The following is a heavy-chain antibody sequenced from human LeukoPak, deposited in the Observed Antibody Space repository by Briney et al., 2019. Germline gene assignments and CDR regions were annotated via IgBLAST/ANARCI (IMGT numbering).Heavy chain of an antibody. J-gene: IGHJ6*02. CDR1: GGSISSGGYY. Sequence: SETLSLTCTVSGGSISSGGYYWSWIRQHPGKGLEWIGYIYYSGSTYYNPSLKSRVTISVDTSKNQFSLKLSSVTAADTAVYYCARVYGSGSYHYYYYYGMDVWGQGTTVTVSS. CDR2: IYYSGST. V-gene: IGHV4-31*03. CDR3: ARVYGSGSYHYYYYYGMDV. D-gene: IGHD3-10*01.